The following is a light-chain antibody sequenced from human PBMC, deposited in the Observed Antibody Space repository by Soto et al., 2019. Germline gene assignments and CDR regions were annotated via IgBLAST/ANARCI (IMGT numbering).Light chain of an antibody. Sequence: SYELTQPPSVSVAPGQTARITWGGTNIGRKRVHWYQQKPGQAPVVVVYDDRDRPSGIPERFSGSNSGNTAALTISRVEAGDEAYYYCQLWDSNSDHVGFGGGTKLAVL. CDR1: NIGRKR. J-gene: IGLJ2*01. V-gene: IGLV3-21*02. CDR2: DDR. CDR3: QLWDSNSDHVG.